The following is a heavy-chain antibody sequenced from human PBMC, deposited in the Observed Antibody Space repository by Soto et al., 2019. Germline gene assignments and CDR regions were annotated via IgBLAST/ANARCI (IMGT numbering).Heavy chain of an antibody. Sequence: ASVKVSCKVSGYTLTELSMHWVRQAPGKGLEWMGGFDPEDGETIYAQKFQGRVTMTEDTSTDTAYMELSSLRSEDTAVYYCATGWYGPEKDAFDIWGQGTMVTVSS. CDR2: FDPEDGET. V-gene: IGHV1-24*01. D-gene: IGHD2-15*01. CDR1: GYTLTELS. J-gene: IGHJ3*02. CDR3: ATGWYGPEKDAFDI.